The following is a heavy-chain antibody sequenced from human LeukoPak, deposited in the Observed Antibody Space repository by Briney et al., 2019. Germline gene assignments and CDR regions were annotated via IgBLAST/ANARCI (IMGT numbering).Heavy chain of an antibody. D-gene: IGHD1-26*01. J-gene: IGHJ4*02. Sequence: GGSLRLSCAASGFSFSTYGMHWVRQAPGKGLEWVTLISHDGKIKCDADSVKGRFTISRDNSKNTLYLQMNSLRAEDTAVYHCAKDLNPREAGATIDYWGQGTLVTVSS. CDR1: GFSFSTYG. CDR2: ISHDGKIK. V-gene: IGHV3-30*04. CDR3: AKDLNPREAGATIDY.